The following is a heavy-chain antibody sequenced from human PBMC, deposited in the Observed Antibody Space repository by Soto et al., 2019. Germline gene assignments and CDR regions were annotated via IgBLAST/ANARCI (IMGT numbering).Heavy chain of an antibody. V-gene: IGHV2-5*01. Sequence: ESGPTLVNPTQTLTLTCTFSGFSLSTRGVGVGWIRQPPGKALEWLALIYWNDDKRYRPSLKSRLTITKDTSKKQVVLTMTNMDPVDTATYYCAHRQGQGQWLVRRQVDWLDPWGQGPLVTVSS. CDR3: AHRQGQGQWLVRRQVDWLDP. D-gene: IGHD6-19*01. CDR2: IYWNDDK. CDR1: GFSLSTRGVG. J-gene: IGHJ5*02.